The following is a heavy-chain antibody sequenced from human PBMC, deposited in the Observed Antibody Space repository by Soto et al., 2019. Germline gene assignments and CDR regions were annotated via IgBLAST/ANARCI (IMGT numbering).Heavy chain of an antibody. CDR3: ARDIDPYYDSSGYYY. J-gene: IGHJ4*02. CDR1: GFTFSSYW. CDR2: IKQDGSEK. V-gene: IGHV3-7*01. D-gene: IGHD3-22*01. Sequence: GGSLTLSCAASGFTFSSYWMSWVRQAPGKGLEWVANIKQDGSEKYYVDSVEGRFTISRDNAKNSLYLQMNSLRAEDTAVYYCARDIDPYYDSSGYYYWGQGTLVTVSS.